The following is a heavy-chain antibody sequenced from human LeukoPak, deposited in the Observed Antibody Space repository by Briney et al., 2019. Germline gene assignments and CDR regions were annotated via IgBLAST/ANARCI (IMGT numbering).Heavy chain of an antibody. D-gene: IGHD3-22*01. V-gene: IGHV3-53*01. CDR1: GFTVSSNY. J-gene: IGHJ2*01. Sequence: GGSLRLSCAAPGFTVSSNYMSWVRQAPGKGLEWVSVIYSGGSTYYADSVKGRFTISRDNPKNTLYLQMNSLRAEDAAVYYCARDSYDSSGYYGIWYFDLWGRGTLVTVSS. CDR3: ARDSYDSSGYYGIWYFDL. CDR2: IYSGGST.